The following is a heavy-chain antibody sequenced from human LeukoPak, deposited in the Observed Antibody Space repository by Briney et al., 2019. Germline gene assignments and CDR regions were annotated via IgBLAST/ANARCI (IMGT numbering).Heavy chain of an antibody. V-gene: IGHV4-39*01. Sequence: SETLSLTCTVSGGSISSSAYHWGWIRQPPGKGLEWFGSIHIGGSTYYNPSFKSRVTISEDTSKNQFSLKLRSVTAAETAMYYRARLWSTDCSGGSCPHQPNSWGQGTLVTVSS. J-gene: IGHJ4*02. D-gene: IGHD2-15*01. CDR2: IHIGGST. CDR1: GGSISSSAYH. CDR3: ARLWSTDCSGGSCPHQPNS.